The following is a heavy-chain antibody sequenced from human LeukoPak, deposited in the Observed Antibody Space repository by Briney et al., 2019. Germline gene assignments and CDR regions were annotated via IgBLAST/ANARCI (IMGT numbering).Heavy chain of an antibody. CDR1: GFTFSSYS. CDR3: ARDFGFGYDYDDYVTIGSY. D-gene: IGHD4-17*01. V-gene: IGHV3-21*01. J-gene: IGHJ4*02. CDR2: ISSSSSYI. Sequence: PGGSLRLSCAASGFTFSSYSMNWVRQAPGKGLEWVSSISSSSSYIYYADSVKGRFTISRDNAKNSLYLQMNSLRAEDTAVYYCARDFGFGYDYDDYVTIGSYWGQGTLVTVSS.